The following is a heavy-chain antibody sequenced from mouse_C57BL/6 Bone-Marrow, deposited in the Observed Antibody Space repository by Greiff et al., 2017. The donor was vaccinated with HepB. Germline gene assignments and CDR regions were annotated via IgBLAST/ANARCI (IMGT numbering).Heavy chain of an antibody. J-gene: IGHJ2*01. Sequence: PAAAVDFSRYWMSWVRRAPGKGLEWIGEINPDSSTINYAPSLKDKFIISRDNAKNTLYLQMSKVRSEDTALYYCASYYYGRGYWGQGTTLTVSS. V-gene: IGHV4-1*01. D-gene: IGHD1-1*01. CDR3: ASYYYGRGY. CDR2: INPDSSTI. CDR1: AVDFSRYW.